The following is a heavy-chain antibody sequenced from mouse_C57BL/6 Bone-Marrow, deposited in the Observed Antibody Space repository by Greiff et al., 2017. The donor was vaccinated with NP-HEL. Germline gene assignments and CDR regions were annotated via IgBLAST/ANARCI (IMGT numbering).Heavy chain of an antibody. D-gene: IGHD1-1*01. V-gene: IGHV1-20*01. CDR1: GYSFTGYF. CDR3: AREGYYGSREDY. J-gene: IGHJ2*01. Sequence: VQLQQSGPELVKPGDSVKISCKASGYSFTGYFMNWVMQSHGKSLEWIGRINPYNGDTFYNQKFKGKATLTVDKSSSTAHMELRSLTSEDSAVYYCAREGYYGSREDYWGQGTTLTVSS. CDR2: INPYNGDT.